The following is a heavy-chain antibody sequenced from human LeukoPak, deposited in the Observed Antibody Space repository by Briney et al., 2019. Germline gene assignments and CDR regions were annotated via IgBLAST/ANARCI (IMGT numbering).Heavy chain of an antibody. CDR3: AKGPSGSYFGGYYFDY. Sequence: GGSLRLSCAASGFTFSNYAMHWVRQAPGKGLEWVAVISYDGSNKYYADSVKGRFTISRDNSKNTLYLQMNSLRAEDTAVYYCAKGPSGSYFGGYYFDYWGQGTLVTVSS. J-gene: IGHJ4*02. CDR1: GFTFSNYA. CDR2: ISYDGSNK. V-gene: IGHV3-30-3*01. D-gene: IGHD1-26*01.